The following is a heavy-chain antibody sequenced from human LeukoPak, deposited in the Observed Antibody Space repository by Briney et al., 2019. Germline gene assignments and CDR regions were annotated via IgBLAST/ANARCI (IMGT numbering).Heavy chain of an antibody. D-gene: IGHD6-13*01. CDR3: ASAAAGTRNGLDI. CDR2: INSDGSST. V-gene: IGHV3-74*01. CDR1: GFTFSTYW. Sequence: GGSLRLSCAASGFTFSTYWMHWVRQVPGKGLVWVSRINSDGSSTNNADSVKGRFTISRDNAKNTLFLQMNSLRVEDTAVYYCASAAAGTRNGLDIWGQGTMVTVSS. J-gene: IGHJ3*02.